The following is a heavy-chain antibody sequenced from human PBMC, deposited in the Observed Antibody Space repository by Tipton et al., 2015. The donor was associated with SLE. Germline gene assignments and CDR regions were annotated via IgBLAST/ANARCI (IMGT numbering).Heavy chain of an antibody. CDR1: GFTFSSYW. Sequence: SLRLSCAASGFTFSSYWMSWVRQAPGKGLEWVANIKQDGSEKYYADSVKGRFTISRDNAKNSLYLQMNSLRAEDTAVYYCATATRGVAIFDYWGQGTLVTVSS. D-gene: IGHD5-12*01. CDR2: IKQDGSEK. J-gene: IGHJ4*02. V-gene: IGHV3-7*03. CDR3: ATATRGVAIFDY.